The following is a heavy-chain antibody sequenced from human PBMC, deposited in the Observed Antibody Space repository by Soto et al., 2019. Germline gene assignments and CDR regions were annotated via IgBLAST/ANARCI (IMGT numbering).Heavy chain of an antibody. CDR3: ARNPRQTGGDYADY. CDR1: GFSFSSYG. V-gene: IGHV3-33*01. J-gene: IGHJ4*02. Sequence: QVQLVESGGGVVQPGTSLSLSCAASGFSFSSYGMHWVRQAPGKRLERVAVVWYDGSKKYYADSVKGRFTISRDNSKNALNLQMDYLGAEDKAVYYCARNPRQTGGDYADYWGQGTLVTVSS. CDR2: VWYDGSKK. D-gene: IGHD3-16*01.